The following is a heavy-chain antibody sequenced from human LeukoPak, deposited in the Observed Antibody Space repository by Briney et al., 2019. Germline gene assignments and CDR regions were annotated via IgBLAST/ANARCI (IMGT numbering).Heavy chain of an antibody. D-gene: IGHD1-26*01. CDR2: IKQDGSEK. CDR3: ARDRYSGSYY. CDR1: GFTFSGYA. V-gene: IGHV3-7*01. Sequence: GGSLRLSCVASGFTFSGYAMSWVRQAPGKGLEWVANIKQDGSEKYYVDSVKGRFTISRDNAKNSLYPQMNSLRAGDTAVYYCARDRYSGSYYWGQGTLVTVSS. J-gene: IGHJ4*02.